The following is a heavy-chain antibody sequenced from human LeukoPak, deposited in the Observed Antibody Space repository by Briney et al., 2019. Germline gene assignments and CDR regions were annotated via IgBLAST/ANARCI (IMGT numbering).Heavy chain of an antibody. CDR3: ARQGYGDRYYFDY. J-gene: IGHJ4*02. CDR2: IYYSGST. CDR1: GGSISSYY. V-gene: IGHV4-59*08. D-gene: IGHD4-17*01. Sequence: SETLSLTCTVSGGSISSYYWSWIRQPPGKGLEWIGYIYYSGSTNHNPSLKSRVTISVDTSKNQFSLKLTSVTAADTAVYYCARQGYGDRYYFDYWGQGTLVTVSS.